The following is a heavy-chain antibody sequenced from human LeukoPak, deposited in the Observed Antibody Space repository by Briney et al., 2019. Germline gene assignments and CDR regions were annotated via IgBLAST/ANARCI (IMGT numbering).Heavy chain of an antibody. V-gene: IGHV3-13*01. J-gene: IGHJ6*02. CDR1: GFTFSDSE. CDR3: ARVLGPAGGMDV. D-gene: IGHD6-13*01. Sequence: GGSLRLSCAASGFTFSDSEMHWVRQATGKGLEWVSAIGTAGDTYYPGSVKGRFTISRENAKNSLYLQMNSLRAGDTAVYYCARVLGPAGGMDVWGQGTTVTVSS. CDR2: IGTAGDT.